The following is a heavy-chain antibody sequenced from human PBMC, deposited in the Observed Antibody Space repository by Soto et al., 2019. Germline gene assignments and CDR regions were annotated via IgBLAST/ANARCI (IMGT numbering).Heavy chain of an antibody. CDR2: IYYSGST. CDR3: ARHRTGRAPVDY. Sequence: PSETLSLTCTVSGGSISSSSYYWGWIRQPPGKGLEWIGSIYYSGSTYYNPSLKSRVTISVDTSKNQFSLKLSSVTAADTAVYYCARHRTGRAPVDYWGQGTLVTVSS. D-gene: IGHD3-9*01. V-gene: IGHV4-39*01. J-gene: IGHJ4*02. CDR1: GGSISSSSYY.